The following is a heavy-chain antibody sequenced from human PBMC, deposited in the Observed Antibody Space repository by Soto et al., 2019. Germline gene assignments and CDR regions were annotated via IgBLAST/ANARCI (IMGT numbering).Heavy chain of an antibody. Sequence: EVELVESGGDLVRPGGSLRLSCADSRFTFSGSWVYWVRQAPGKGLEWVANIKEDGSEKNYVDSVRGRFTISRDNAKNSLYLQMNSLRAEDTAVYYCARGARIWGQGTMVTVSP. J-gene: IGHJ3*02. CDR2: IKEDGSEK. V-gene: IGHV3-7*01. CDR3: ARGARI. CDR1: RFTFSGSW.